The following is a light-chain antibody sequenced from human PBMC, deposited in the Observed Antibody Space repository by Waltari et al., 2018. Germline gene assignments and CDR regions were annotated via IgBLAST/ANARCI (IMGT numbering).Light chain of an antibody. Sequence: DIQMTQSPSTLSASVGDRVTITCRASQSIRSWLAWYQQKPGKAPKLLIYKASSLESGVPSRFSGSGSGTEFTLTISSLQPDDFATYYCQHYNTYSGTFGQGTKVEIK. V-gene: IGKV1-5*03. J-gene: IGKJ1*01. CDR2: KAS. CDR1: QSIRSW. CDR3: QHYNTYSGT.